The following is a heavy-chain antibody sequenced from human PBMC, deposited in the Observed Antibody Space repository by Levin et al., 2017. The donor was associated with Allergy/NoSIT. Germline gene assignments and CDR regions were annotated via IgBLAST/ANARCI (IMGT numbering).Heavy chain of an antibody. V-gene: IGHV4-39*01. D-gene: IGHD6-13*01. CDR1: GGSIRSSSYY. CDR2: IFYSGSS. CDR3: ARHAIAAAVDAFDI. Sequence: SQTLSLTCTVSGGSIRSSSYYWGWIRQPPGKGLEWIGSIFYSGSSYYNPSLKSRVTISVDTSKNQFSLKLSSVTAADTAVYYCARHAIAAAVDAFDIWGQGTMVTVSS. J-gene: IGHJ3*02.